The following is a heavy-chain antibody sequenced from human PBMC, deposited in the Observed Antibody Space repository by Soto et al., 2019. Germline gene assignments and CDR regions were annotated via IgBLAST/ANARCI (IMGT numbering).Heavy chain of an antibody. D-gene: IGHD3-3*01. V-gene: IGHV3-30-3*01. Sequence: PGGSLRVSCAASGFTFSSYAMHWGRQAPCKGLEWVAVISYDGSNKYYADSVKGRFTISRDNSKNTLYLQMNSLRAEDTAVYYCAREGYDFWSGYPYYYYYGMDVWGQGTTVTVSS. CDR1: GFTFSSYA. CDR3: AREGYDFWSGYPYYYYYGMDV. J-gene: IGHJ6*02. CDR2: ISYDGSNK.